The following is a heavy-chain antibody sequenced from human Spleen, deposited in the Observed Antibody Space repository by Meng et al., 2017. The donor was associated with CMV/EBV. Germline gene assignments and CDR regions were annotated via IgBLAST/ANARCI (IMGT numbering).Heavy chain of an antibody. CDR1: GGSISSYY. CDR3: ARDCVHQRKQLHPPYYYGMDV. D-gene: IGHD6-13*01. J-gene: IGHJ6*02. V-gene: IGHV4-59*12. CDR2: IYYSGST. Sequence: SETLSLTCTVSGGSISSYYWSWIRQPPGKGLEWIGYIYYSGSTYYNPSLKSRVTISVDTSKNQFSLKLSSVTAADTAVYYCARDCVHQRKQLHPPYYYGMDVWGQGTTVTVSS.